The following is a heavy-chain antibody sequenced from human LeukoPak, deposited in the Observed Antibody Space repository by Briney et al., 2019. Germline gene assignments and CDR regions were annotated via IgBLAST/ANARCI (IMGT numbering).Heavy chain of an antibody. J-gene: IGHJ3*01. CDR3: ARDYCSGGSCYFHVFDV. Sequence: SETLSLTCTVSGGSISSYSWSWIRQPPGKGLEWIGYIYHSGESYFNPSLKSRVTMSVDKSKNQFSLNLTSVTAADTAVYYCARDYCSGGSCYFHVFDVWGQGTTVTVSS. CDR1: GGSISSYS. D-gene: IGHD2-15*01. V-gene: IGHV4-59*12. CDR2: IYHSGES.